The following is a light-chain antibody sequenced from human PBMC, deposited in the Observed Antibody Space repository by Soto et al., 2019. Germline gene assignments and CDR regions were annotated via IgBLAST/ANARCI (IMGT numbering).Light chain of an antibody. Sequence: QSVLTQPPAVSGAPGQRVTISCSGSSSNIGSHYDVHWYQQIPGKAPKLLIYGNINRPSGVPDRFSGSRSDTSASLAITGLQAEDEADYYCQSYDSGLSGAVFGGGTQLTVL. J-gene: IGLJ3*02. CDR3: QSYDSGLSGAV. V-gene: IGLV1-40*01. CDR2: GNI. CDR1: SSNIGSHYD.